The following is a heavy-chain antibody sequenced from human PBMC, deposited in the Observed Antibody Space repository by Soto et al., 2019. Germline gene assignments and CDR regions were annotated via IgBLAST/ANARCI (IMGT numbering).Heavy chain of an antibody. CDR1: GFTFSSYA. D-gene: IGHD2-2*01. V-gene: IGHV3-23*01. CDR3: AKDENIVVVPAAAYYFDY. J-gene: IGHJ4*02. Sequence: GGSLRLSCAASGFTFSSYAMSWVRQAPGKGLEWVSAISGSGGSTYYADSVKGRFTISRDNSKNTLYLQMNSLRAEDTAVYYCAKDENIVVVPAAAYYFDYWGQGTLVTVSS. CDR2: ISGSGGST.